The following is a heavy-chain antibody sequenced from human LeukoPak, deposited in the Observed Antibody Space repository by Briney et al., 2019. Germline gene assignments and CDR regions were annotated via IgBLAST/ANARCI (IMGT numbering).Heavy chain of an antibody. CDR3: ARGLTEAVTSWYWFDP. J-gene: IGHJ5*02. V-gene: IGHV1-8*01. Sequence: GASVKVSCKASGYTFTSYDINWVRQATGQGLEWMGWMNPNSGNTGYAQKFQGRVTMTRNTSISTAYMELSSLRSEDTAVYYCARGLTEAVTSWYWFDPWGQGTLVTVSS. CDR2: MNPNSGNT. D-gene: IGHD4-17*01. CDR1: GYTFTSYD.